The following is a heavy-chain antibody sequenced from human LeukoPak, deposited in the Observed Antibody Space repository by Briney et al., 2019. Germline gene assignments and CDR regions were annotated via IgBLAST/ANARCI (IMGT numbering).Heavy chain of an antibody. V-gene: IGHV4-4*02. CDR1: GGSISSSNW. CDR2: IYHSEST. J-gene: IGHJ5*02. D-gene: IGHD5-12*01. Sequence: SETLSLTCAVSGGSISSSNWWSWVRQPPGKGLEWIGEIYHSESTNYNPSLKSRVTISVDKSKNQFSLKLSSVTAADTAVYYCARVRRDSGYDSTPSWGQGTLVTVSS. CDR3: ARVRRDSGYDSTPS.